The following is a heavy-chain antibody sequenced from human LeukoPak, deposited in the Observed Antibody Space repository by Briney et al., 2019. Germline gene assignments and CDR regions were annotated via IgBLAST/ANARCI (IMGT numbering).Heavy chain of an antibody. CDR2: MNPKSGGT. CDR3: ARDREYQRPGTEYFQH. V-gene: IGHV1-2*02. Sequence: GASVKVSCKASGYTFSDYYTHWVRQAPGQGLEWMGWMNPKSGGTKYAQKFQGRVTMTRDTSLSTAYMELRSLRSDDTAVYYCARDREYQRPGTEYFQHWGQGTLVTVSS. CDR1: GYTFSDYY. D-gene: IGHD6-25*01. J-gene: IGHJ1*01.